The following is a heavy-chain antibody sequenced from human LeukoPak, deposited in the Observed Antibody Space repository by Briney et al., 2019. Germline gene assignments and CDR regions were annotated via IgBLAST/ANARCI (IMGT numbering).Heavy chain of an antibody. CDR1: GFTFSSYG. J-gene: IGHJ4*02. CDR2: ISYDGSNK. D-gene: IGHD6-19*01. Sequence: GRSLRLSCAASGFTFSSYGMHWVRQAPGKGLEWVAVISYDGSNKYYADSAKGRFTISRDNSKNTLYLQMNSLRAEDTAVYYCAKVRRDSSGRYDYFDYWGQGTLVTVSS. V-gene: IGHV3-30*18. CDR3: AKVRRDSSGRYDYFDY.